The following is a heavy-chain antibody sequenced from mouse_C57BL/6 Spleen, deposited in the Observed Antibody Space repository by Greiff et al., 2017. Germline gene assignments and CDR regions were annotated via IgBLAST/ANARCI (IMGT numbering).Heavy chain of an antibody. CDR3: ARATTVVDYLDY. D-gene: IGHD1-1*01. Sequence: QVQLQQSGAELARPGASVKMSCKASGYTFTSYTMHWVKQRPGQGLEWIGYINPSSGYTKYNQKFKDKATLTADKSSSTAYMQLSSLTSEDSAVYNCARATTVVDYLDYWGQGTTLTVSS. CDR2: INPSSGYT. V-gene: IGHV1-4*01. CDR1: GYTFTSYT. J-gene: IGHJ2*01.